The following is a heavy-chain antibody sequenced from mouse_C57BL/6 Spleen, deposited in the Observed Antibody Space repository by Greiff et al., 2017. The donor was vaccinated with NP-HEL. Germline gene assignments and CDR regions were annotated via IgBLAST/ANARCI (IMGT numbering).Heavy chain of an antibody. CDR1: GYSFTDYN. Sequence: EVKVVESGPELVKPGASVKISCKASGYSFTDYNMNWVKQSNGKSLEWIGVINPNYGTTSYNQKFKGKATLTVDQSSSTAYMQLNSLTSEDSAVYYCARGDYGSSYFWYFDYWGQGTTLTVSS. D-gene: IGHD1-1*01. CDR2: INPNYGTT. J-gene: IGHJ2*01. V-gene: IGHV1-39*01. CDR3: ARGDYGSSYFWYFDY.